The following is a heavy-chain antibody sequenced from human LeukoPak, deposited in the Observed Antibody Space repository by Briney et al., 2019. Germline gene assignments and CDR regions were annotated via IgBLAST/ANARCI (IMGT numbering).Heavy chain of an antibody. CDR1: GGSISSYY. CDR3: ARGLRWPIF. Sequence: SETLSLTCTVSGGSISSYYWSWIRQPPGKGLEWIGYIYYSGSTYYNPSLKSRVTISVDTSKNQFSLKLSSVTAADTAVYYCARGLRWPIFWGQGILVTVSS. CDR2: IYYSGST. D-gene: IGHD4-23*01. J-gene: IGHJ4*02. V-gene: IGHV4-59*12.